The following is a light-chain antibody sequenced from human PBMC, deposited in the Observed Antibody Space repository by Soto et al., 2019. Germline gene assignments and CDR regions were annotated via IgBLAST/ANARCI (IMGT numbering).Light chain of an antibody. V-gene: IGLV2-14*03. CDR1: SSDVGGYNY. CDR3: SSYTSSSTYV. J-gene: IGLJ1*01. Sequence: QSVLTQPASVSGSPGQSITISCTGTSSDVGGYNYVSWYQQHPGKAPKLVISDVTSRPSGVSNRFSGSKSGNTASLTISGLQAEDEADYCCSSYTSSSTYVFGTGTKVTVL. CDR2: DVT.